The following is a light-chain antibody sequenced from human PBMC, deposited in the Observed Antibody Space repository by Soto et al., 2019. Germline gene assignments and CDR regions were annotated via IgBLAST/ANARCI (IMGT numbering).Light chain of an antibody. J-gene: IGLJ2*01. CDR1: SGINVGTYR. V-gene: IGLV5-45*02. CDR3: MIWHSTAVV. Sequence: QAVVTQPSSLSASPGVSASLTCTLRSGINVGTYRIYWYQQKPGSPPQYLLRYKSDSDKQQGSGVPSRFSGSKDASANAGILVISGLQSEDEADYYCMIWHSTAVVFGGGTKLTVL. CDR2: YKSDSDK.